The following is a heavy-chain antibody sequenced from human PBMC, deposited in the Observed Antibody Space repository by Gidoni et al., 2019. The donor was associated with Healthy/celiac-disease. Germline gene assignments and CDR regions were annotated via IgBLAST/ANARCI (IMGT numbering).Heavy chain of an antibody. D-gene: IGHD5-12*01. CDR3: ARGGYRDYDC. Sequence: LEWIGYIYYSGSTYYNPSLKSRVTMSVDTSKNQFSLKLTSVTAADTAVYYCARGGYRDYDCWGQGTLVTVSS. V-gene: IGHV4-31*02. CDR2: IYYSGST. J-gene: IGHJ4*02.